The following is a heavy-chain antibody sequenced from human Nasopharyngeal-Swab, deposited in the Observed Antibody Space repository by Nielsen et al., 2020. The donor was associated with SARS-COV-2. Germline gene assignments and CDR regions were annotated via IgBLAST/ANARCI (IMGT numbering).Heavy chain of an antibody. Sequence: GESLKISCAASGFTFSSYWMHWVRQAPGEGLVWVSRMNSDGSRTSYADSVKGRFTISRDNSKNTLYLQMNSLRAEDTAVYYCAREDTMIVTPDYWGQGTLVTVSS. CDR2: MNSDGSRT. CDR1: GFTFSSYW. CDR3: AREDTMIVTPDY. D-gene: IGHD3-22*01. J-gene: IGHJ4*02. V-gene: IGHV3-74*01.